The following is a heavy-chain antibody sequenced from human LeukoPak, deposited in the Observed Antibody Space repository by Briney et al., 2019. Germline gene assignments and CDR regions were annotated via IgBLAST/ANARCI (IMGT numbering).Heavy chain of an antibody. CDR1: GFTFSDYY. Sequence: GGSLRLSCAASGFTFSDYYMSWIRQAPGKGLEWVSYISSSGSTIYYADSVKGRFTISRDNAKNSLYLQMNSLRAEDTAVYYCARSGGPDGFWSGSIPNWFDPWGQGTLVTVSS. CDR2: ISSSGSTI. D-gene: IGHD3-3*01. V-gene: IGHV3-11*01. CDR3: ARSGGPDGFWSGSIPNWFDP. J-gene: IGHJ5*02.